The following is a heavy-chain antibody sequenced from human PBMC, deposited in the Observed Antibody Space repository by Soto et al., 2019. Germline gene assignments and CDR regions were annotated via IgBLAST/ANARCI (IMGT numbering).Heavy chain of an antibody. Sequence: EVQLLESGGGLVQPGGSLRLSCAASGFPFSCCAMSWVRQAPGKGLQWVSTIHGGGDATHYADSVKGRFTISRDNSRNTLSLQMTSLRPEDTAIYYCATKRGAGDLSNWSVDVWGRGTLVTVSS. D-gene: IGHD3-16*02. CDR1: GFPFSCCA. V-gene: IGHV3-23*01. J-gene: IGHJ2*01. CDR2: IHGGGDAT. CDR3: ATKRGAGDLSNWSVDV.